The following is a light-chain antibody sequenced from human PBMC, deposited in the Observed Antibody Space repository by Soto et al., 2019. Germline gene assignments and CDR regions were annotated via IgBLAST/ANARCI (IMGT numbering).Light chain of an antibody. Sequence: EIVMTQSPAPLSVSPGERATLSCRASQSISNLAWYQQKPGQAPRLLIYDASTRATGIPARFSGSGSGTEFTLTISSLQSEDFAVYYCQQYHGWPLTFGGGTKVDIK. CDR1: QSISN. J-gene: IGKJ4*01. CDR3: QQYHGWPLT. V-gene: IGKV3-15*01. CDR2: DAS.